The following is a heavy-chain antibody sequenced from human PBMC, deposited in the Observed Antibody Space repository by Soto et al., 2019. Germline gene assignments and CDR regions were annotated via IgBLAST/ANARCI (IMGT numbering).Heavy chain of an antibody. Sequence: GGSLRLSCAASGFTFSSYEMNWVRQAPGKGLEWVSYISSSGSTIYYADSVKGRFTISRDNAKNSLYLQMNSLRAEDTAVYYCARAAEGYPAADYWGQEPWSPSPQ. V-gene: IGHV3-48*03. D-gene: IGHD1-1*01. CDR1: GFTFSSYE. CDR3: ARAAEGYPAADY. CDR2: ISSSGSTI. J-gene: IGHJ4*01.